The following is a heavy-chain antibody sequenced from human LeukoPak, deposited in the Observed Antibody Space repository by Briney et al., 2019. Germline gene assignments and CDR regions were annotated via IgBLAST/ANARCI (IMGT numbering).Heavy chain of an antibody. CDR3: ARDEDYYDSSGPHSFDY. CDR2: IYYSGST. D-gene: IGHD3-22*01. V-gene: IGHV4-31*03. J-gene: IGHJ4*02. CDR1: GGSISSGGYY. Sequence: SQTLSLTCTVSGGSISSGGYYWSWIRQHPGKGLEWIGYIYYSGSTYYNPSLKSRVTISVDTSKNQFSLKLSSVTAADTAVYYCARDEDYYDSSGPHSFDYWGQGTLVTVSS.